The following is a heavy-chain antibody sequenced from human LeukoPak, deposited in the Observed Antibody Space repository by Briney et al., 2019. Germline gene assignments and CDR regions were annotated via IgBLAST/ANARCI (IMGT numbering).Heavy chain of an antibody. V-gene: IGHV3-7*02. J-gene: IGHJ4*02. Sequence: SGGSLRLFCAASGFTFSASWKSWVREAPGKRLEWVANIKGDGSEKQYVGSVMGRFTVSRDNAKNSLYLQMNILRGDDTAVYYCAKYSGAYAIENWGQGTLVTVSS. CDR1: GFTFSASW. CDR2: IKGDGSEK. D-gene: IGHD4-17*01. CDR3: AKYSGAYAIEN.